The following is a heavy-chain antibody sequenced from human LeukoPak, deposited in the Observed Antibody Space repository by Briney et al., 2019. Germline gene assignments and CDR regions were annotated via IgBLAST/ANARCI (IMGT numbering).Heavy chain of an antibody. D-gene: IGHD4/OR15-4a*01. CDR1: GGTFSSYA. CDR3: ASGRLVYGGLDY. Sequence: ASVKVSCKASGGTFSSYAISGVRHAPGQGLECMGGISPIFGKANYAQKFQGRVTITADESTSTAYMELSSLSSEETAVYYCASGRLVYGGLDYWGQGTLVTVSS. V-gene: IGHV1-69*01. J-gene: IGHJ4*02. CDR2: ISPIFGKA.